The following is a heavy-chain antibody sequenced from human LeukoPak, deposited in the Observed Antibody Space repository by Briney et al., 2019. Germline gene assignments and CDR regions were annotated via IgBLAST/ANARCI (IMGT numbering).Heavy chain of an antibody. V-gene: IGHV4-4*07. CDR2: VYSTGHT. J-gene: IGHJ3*02. CDR1: GGSMRDYY. Sequence: SETLSLTCSVSGGSMRDYYWNWIRQPAGKGLEWIGRVYSTGHTNYNPSLKSRVTMSVDTSKNQFSLKLSSVTAADTAVYYCARDRAAFDIWGQGTMVTVSS. CDR3: ARDRAAFDI.